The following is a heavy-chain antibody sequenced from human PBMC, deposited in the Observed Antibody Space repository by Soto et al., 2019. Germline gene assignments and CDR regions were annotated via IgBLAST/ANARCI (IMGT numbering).Heavy chain of an antibody. CDR2: IKPDGSET. J-gene: IGHJ4*02. CDR1: GLTFSGHW. Sequence: LGGSLRLSCAASGLTFSGHWMTWVRQPPGEGLQWVAAIKPDGSETFYVDSVKGRFTISRDNARNSLFLQMDSLRAEDTAVYYCTSRPSAMTSHAVFDFWGQGTLVTVSS. CDR3: TSRPSAMTSHAVFDF. V-gene: IGHV3-7*03. D-gene: IGHD2-21*02.